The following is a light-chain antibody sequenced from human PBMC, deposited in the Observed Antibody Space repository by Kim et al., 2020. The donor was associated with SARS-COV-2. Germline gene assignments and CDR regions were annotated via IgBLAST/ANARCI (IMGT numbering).Light chain of an antibody. J-gene: IGKJ5*01. CDR3: QRRSNWPIT. V-gene: IGKV3-11*01. CDR2: DAS. Sequence: FCPGERDPLSGRASQCVSCYLVWYEPNAGLDTRLLICDASSRATGIPARLSVSGSGTDFTLTISSVEPEDFAVYYCQRRSNWPITFDQGTRLEIK. CDR1: QCVSCY.